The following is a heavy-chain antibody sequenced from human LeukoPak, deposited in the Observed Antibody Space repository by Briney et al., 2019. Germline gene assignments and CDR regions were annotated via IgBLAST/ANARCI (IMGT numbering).Heavy chain of an antibody. D-gene: IGHD4-17*01. CDR2: ISSSSTNI. CDR3: VRNDGDNAFDI. V-gene: IGHV3-48*01. CDR1: RFTFSTYS. J-gene: IGHJ3*02. Sequence: GGSLRLSCAASRFTFSTYSMNWVRQAPGRGLEWVSYISSSSTNIYYKDSVKGRFTISRDNAKNSLYLHMTSLRAEDTAVYYCVRNDGDNAFDIWGQGTMVIVSS.